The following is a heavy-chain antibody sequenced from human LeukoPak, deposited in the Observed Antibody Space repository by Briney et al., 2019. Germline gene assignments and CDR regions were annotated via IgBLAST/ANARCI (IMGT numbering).Heavy chain of an antibody. CDR2: ISSSSSYI. CDR3: ARVDWNYVGDY. D-gene: IGHD1-7*01. J-gene: IGHJ4*02. V-gene: IGHV3-21*01. Sequence: GGSLRLSCAASGFTFSSYGMHWVRQAPGKGLEWVSSISSSSSYIYYADSVKGRFTISRDNAKNSLYLQMNSLRAEDTAVYYCARVDWNYVGDYWGQGTLVTVSS. CDR1: GFTFSSYG.